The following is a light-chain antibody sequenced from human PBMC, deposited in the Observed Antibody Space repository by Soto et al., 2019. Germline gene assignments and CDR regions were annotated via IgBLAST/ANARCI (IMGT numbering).Light chain of an antibody. CDR2: GAS. CDR3: QQYGGSPIFT. V-gene: IGKV3-20*01. Sequence: ETVMTQSPATLSVSPGERVTLSCRASEGVGSSLAWYQQKPGQAPRVLIYGASSRATGIPDRFSGSGSGTDFTLTISRLEPEDFAVYYCQQYGGSPIFTFGPGTKVDIK. CDR1: EGVGSS. J-gene: IGKJ3*01.